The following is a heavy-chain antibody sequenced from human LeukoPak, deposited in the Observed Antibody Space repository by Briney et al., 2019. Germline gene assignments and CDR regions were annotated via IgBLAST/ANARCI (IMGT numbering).Heavy chain of an antibody. V-gene: IGHV4-61*02. Sequence: SETLSLTCTVSGGSISSGSYYWSWIRQPAGKGLEWIGRIYTSGSTNYNPSLKSRVTISVDTSKNQFSLKLSSVTAADTAVYYCARVPYYYGSGSFDIWGQGTMVTVSS. J-gene: IGHJ3*02. CDR3: ARVPYYYGSGSFDI. D-gene: IGHD3-10*01. CDR1: GGSISSGSYY. CDR2: IYTSGST.